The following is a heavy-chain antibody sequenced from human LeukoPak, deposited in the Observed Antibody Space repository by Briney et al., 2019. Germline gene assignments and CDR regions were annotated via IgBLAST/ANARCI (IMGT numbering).Heavy chain of an antibody. Sequence: SVKVSCKASGGTFSSYAISWARQAPGQGLEWMGGIIPIFGTANYAQKFQGRVTITADESTSTAYMELSSLRSEDTAVYYCARLTVAATPGWFDPWGQGTLVTVSS. V-gene: IGHV1-69*01. J-gene: IGHJ5*02. CDR3: ARLTVAATPGWFDP. CDR2: IIPIFGTA. D-gene: IGHD2-15*01. CDR1: GGTFSSYA.